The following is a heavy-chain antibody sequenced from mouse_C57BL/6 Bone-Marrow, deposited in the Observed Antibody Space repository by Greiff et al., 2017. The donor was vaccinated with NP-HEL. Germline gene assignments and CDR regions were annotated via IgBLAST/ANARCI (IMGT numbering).Heavy chain of an antibody. CDR2: IYPGSGST. V-gene: IGHV1-55*01. Sequence: QVHVKQPGAELVKPGASVKMSCKASGYTFTSYWITWVKQRPGQGLEWIGDIYPGSGSTNYNEKFKSKATLTVDTSSSTAYMQLSSLTSEDSAVYYCARAFNYGAMDYWGQGTSVTVSS. CDR1: GYTFTSYW. D-gene: IGHD1-1*01. J-gene: IGHJ4*01. CDR3: ARAFNYGAMDY.